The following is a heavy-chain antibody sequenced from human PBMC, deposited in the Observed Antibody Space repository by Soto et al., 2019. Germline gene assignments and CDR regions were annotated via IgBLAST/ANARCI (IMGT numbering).Heavy chain of an antibody. CDR1: GDTFNFYS. Sequence: QVQLVQSGAEVKRPGSSVKVSCKASGDTFNFYSINWVRQAPGVGLEWVGRVNPILSMSNYAQRFQGRVTMTADKSTSTVYKELRSLRSEDTAIYYCTSSYGSGYRAFDYWGQGALVTVSS. V-gene: IGHV1-69*02. CDR2: VNPILSMS. D-gene: IGHD3-10*01. CDR3: TSSYGSGYRAFDY. J-gene: IGHJ4*02.